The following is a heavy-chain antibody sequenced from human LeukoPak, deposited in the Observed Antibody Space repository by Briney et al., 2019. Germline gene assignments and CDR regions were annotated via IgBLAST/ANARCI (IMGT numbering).Heavy chain of an antibody. CDR3: ARNRYGGGSYYFDY. CDR2: IYWSGST. J-gene: IGHJ4*02. CDR1: GGSINNYY. V-gene: IGHV4-59*01. D-gene: IGHD4-23*01. Sequence: SETLSLTCTVSGGSINNYYWNWIRQPPGKGLEWIGYIYWSGSTNYNPSLKSRVTISVDTSKNQLSLKLTSVTSADTAIYYCARNRYGGGSYYFDYWGQGTLVTVSS.